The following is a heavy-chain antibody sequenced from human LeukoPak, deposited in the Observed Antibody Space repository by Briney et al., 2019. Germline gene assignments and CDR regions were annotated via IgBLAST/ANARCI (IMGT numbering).Heavy chain of an antibody. D-gene: IGHD6-13*01. CDR1: GFTFSDYY. Sequence: GGSPRLSCAASGFTFSDYYMSWLRQAPGKGLEWVSYISSSGSAIYYADSVKGRFTISRDNAKNSLYLQMNSLRAEDTAVYYCARDTSSWDPAFDYWGQGTLVTVSS. J-gene: IGHJ4*02. CDR2: ISSSGSAI. CDR3: ARDTSSWDPAFDY. V-gene: IGHV3-11*01.